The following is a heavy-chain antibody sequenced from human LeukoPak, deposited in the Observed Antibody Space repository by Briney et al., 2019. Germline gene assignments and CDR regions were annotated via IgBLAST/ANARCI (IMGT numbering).Heavy chain of an antibody. J-gene: IGHJ4*02. CDR1: GFTFSSYA. Sequence: PGGSLRLSCAASGFTFSSYAMSWVRQAPGKGLEWVAVISYDGSNKYYADSVKGRFTISRDNSKNTLYLQMNSLRAEDTAVYYCAKLTVAGRDFDYWGQGTLVTVSS. CDR2: ISYDGSNK. D-gene: IGHD6-19*01. V-gene: IGHV3-30*18. CDR3: AKLTVAGRDFDY.